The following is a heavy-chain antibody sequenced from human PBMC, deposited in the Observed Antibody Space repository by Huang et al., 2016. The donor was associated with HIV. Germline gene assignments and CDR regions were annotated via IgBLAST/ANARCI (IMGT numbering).Heavy chain of an antibody. CDR3: ARGQLGSYGDYDVLY. CDR2: IIPMCGTP. J-gene: IGHJ4*02. D-gene: IGHD4-17*01. CDR1: GGTFSKYA. V-gene: IGHV1-69*13. Sequence: QVQLVQSGAEVKTPGSSVKVSCKASGGTFSKYAISWVRQAPGQGIEWMGGIIPMCGTPNYARKFKGRVTITADDSTSTTYVEVSSLRSEDTALYYCARGQLGSYGDYDVLYWGQGTLVTVSS.